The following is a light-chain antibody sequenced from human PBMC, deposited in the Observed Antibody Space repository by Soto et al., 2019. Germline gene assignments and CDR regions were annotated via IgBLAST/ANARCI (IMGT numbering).Light chain of an antibody. Sequence: EIVMTQSPATLSVSPGERATLSCRASQSISTELAWYQQTPGQTPRLLIYSASTRATGVPARFTGSGSGSEFTLTISGLQYEDFAVYYCQQGHNWPLTFGQGTRLEI. CDR1: QSISTE. J-gene: IGKJ2*01. V-gene: IGKV3-15*01. CDR2: SAS. CDR3: QQGHNWPLT.